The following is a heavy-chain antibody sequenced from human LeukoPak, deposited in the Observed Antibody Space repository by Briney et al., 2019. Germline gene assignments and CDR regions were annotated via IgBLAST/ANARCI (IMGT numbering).Heavy chain of an antibody. Sequence: SETLSLTCTVSGYSISSGYYWGWIRQPPGKGLEWIGSIYYSGSTYYNPSLKSRVTISVDTSKNQFSLKLSSVTAADTAVYYCARDYGDYYFDYWGQGTLVTVSS. D-gene: IGHD4-17*01. CDR2: IYYSGST. J-gene: IGHJ4*02. V-gene: IGHV4-38-2*02. CDR1: GYSISSGYY. CDR3: ARDYGDYYFDY.